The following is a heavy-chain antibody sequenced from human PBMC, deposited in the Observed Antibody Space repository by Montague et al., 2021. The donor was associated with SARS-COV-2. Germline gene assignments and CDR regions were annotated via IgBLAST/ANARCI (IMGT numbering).Heavy chain of an antibody. CDR2: IYFGGGT. Sequence: SETLSLTCTVSGGSISSSNYFWGWIRQPPGKGLEWIGSIYFGGGTYYNPSLKSRVTISVDTSKNQFSLKLTSVMAADTAVYWCARDVRKGFSGYEADGGFDYWGQGTLVSVSS. V-gene: IGHV4-39*07. CDR3: ARDVRKGFSGYEADGGFDY. CDR1: GGSISSSNYF. J-gene: IGHJ4*02. D-gene: IGHD5-12*01.